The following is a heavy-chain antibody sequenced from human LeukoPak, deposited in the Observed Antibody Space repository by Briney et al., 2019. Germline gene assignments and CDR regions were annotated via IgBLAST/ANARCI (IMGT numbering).Heavy chain of an antibody. CDR1: GFTFSSYA. V-gene: IGHV3-23*01. D-gene: IGHD2-15*01. Sequence: GGSLRLSCAASGFTFSSYAMNWVRQAPGKGLEWVSAISGSGGSTYYADSVKGRFTISRDNSKNTLYLQMNSLRAEDTAVYYCAKDGSGCSGGSCYQNFDYWGQGTLVTVSS. CDR3: AKDGSGCSGGSCYQNFDY. CDR2: ISGSGGST. J-gene: IGHJ4*02.